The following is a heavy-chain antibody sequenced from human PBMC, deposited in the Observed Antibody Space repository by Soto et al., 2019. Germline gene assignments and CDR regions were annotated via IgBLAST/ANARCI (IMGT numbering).Heavy chain of an antibody. Sequence: GSLRLSRSASRFNDSSNYMIWFRHAPGKGLEWVSVIYSGGSTYYADSVKCRFTISRDNSKNTLYLQMNSLRAEDTSVYYCARGKPPEAYYYYYGMGVWGQRPT. V-gene: IGHV3-53*01. CDR2: IYSGGST. J-gene: IGHJ6*01. CDR3: ARGKPPEAYYYYYGMGV. CDR1: RFNDSSNY.